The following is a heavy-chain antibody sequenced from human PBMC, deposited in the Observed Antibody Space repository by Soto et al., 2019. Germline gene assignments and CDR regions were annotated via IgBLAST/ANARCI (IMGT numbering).Heavy chain of an antibody. J-gene: IGHJ6*02. CDR2: INHSGST. V-gene: IGHV4-34*01. CDR1: GGSFSGYY. CDR3: ATKAMVRDGIDV. D-gene: IGHD3-10*01. Sequence: SETLSLTCAAYGGSFSGYYWSWIRQPPGKGLEWIGEINHSGSTNYNPSLKSRVTISVDTSKNQFSLKLSSVTAAGTAVYYCATKAMVRDGIDVWGQGTTVAVS.